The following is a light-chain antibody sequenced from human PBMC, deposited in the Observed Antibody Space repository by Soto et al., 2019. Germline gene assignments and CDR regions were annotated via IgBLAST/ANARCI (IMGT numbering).Light chain of an antibody. V-gene: IGKV3-20*01. CDR2: GAS. CDR3: QQDGNSSWT. CDR1: QSVSSSY. J-gene: IGKJ1*01. Sequence: EIVLTQSPGTLSLSPGERATLSCRASQSVSSSYLAWYQQKPGQAPRLLIYGASRRATGIPDRFSGSGSETDFTLTISRLEPDAFAVYYYQQDGNSSWTFGQGTKVDIK.